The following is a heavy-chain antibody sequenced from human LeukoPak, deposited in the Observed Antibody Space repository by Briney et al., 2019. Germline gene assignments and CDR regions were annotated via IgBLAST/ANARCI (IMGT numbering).Heavy chain of an antibody. CDR2: IIPIFGTA. CDR1: GGTFSSYA. J-gene: IGHJ5*02. V-gene: IGHV1-69*13. CDR3: ATTRWPTVTRWGWFDP. Sequence: SVKVSCKASGGTFSSYAISWVRQAPGQGLEWMGGIIPIFGTANYAQKFQGRVTITADESTGTAYMELSSLRSEDTAVYYCATTRWPTVTRWGWFDPWGQGTLVTVSS. D-gene: IGHD4-11*01.